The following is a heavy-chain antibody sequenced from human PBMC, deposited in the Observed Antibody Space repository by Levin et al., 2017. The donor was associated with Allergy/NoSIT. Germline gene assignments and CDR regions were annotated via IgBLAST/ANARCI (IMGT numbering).Heavy chain of an antibody. J-gene: IGHJ6*02. CDR1: GFTFTSSA. V-gene: IGHV1-58*01. CDR2: ILVGTTNR. Sequence: PGASVKVSCRASGFTFTSSAVQWVRQARGQRLEWIGWILVGTTNRNYAQKFQERVTMTWDMSSSTAYMELSGLRSEDTAVYYCAADRRVWARSYYYYFGMDVWGQGTTVTVSS. D-gene: IGHD5-24*01. CDR3: AADRRVWARSYYYYFGMDV.